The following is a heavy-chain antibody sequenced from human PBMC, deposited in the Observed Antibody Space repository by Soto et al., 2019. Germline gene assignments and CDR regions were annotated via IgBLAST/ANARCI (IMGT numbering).Heavy chain of an antibody. CDR1: GGTFSSYA. Sequence: SVKVSCKASGGTFSSYAISWVRQAPGQGLEWMGGIIPIFGTANYAQKFQGIVTITADESTSTAYMELSSLRSEDTAVYYCARTRGYSYGLGYWGQGTLVTVSS. CDR2: IIPIFGTA. J-gene: IGHJ4*02. V-gene: IGHV1-69*13. D-gene: IGHD5-18*01. CDR3: ARTRGYSYGLGY.